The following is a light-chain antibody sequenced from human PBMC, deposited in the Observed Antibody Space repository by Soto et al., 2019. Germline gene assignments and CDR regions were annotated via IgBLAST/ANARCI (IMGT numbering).Light chain of an antibody. CDR1: SGPVSTSYY. Sequence: QAVVTQEPSFSVSPGGTVTLTCGLSSGPVSTSYYPSWYQQTPGQAPRTLIYSTNTRSSGVPDRFSGSIVGNKTALTIPGAQADDESDYYCVLYMGSDVIFGGGTKLTVL. J-gene: IGLJ2*01. CDR2: STN. CDR3: VLYMGSDVI. V-gene: IGLV8-61*01.